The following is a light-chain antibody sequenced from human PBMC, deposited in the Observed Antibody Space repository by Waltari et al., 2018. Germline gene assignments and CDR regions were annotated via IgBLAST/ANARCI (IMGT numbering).Light chain of an antibody. Sequence: DIQMTQSPSSLSASVGDTVTVTCRASQNIRTHLNWYQQKPTTAPKLLIYAASTLHRGVPSRFSGSGSGTDFTLKISRVEAEDVGVYYCMQGTHWLYTFGQGTKLEIK. CDR1: QNIRTH. CDR3: MQGTHWLYT. J-gene: IGKJ2*01. CDR2: AAS. V-gene: IGKV1-39*01.